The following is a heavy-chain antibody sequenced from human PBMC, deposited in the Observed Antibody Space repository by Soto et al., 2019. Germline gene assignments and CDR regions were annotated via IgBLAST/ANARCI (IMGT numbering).Heavy chain of an antibody. CDR1: GGSMRGEH. J-gene: IGHJ4*02. CDR3: ATYTVGEGGRGY. D-gene: IGHD3-16*01. V-gene: IGHV4-4*09. Sequence: QVQLQESGPGLVKPSETLSLTCTVSGGSMRGEHWSWIRQPPGKGLEWIGHHSDSTNYNPSLKSRITISTGTSKNQFSLKLSSVTAADTAVYYGATYTVGEGGRGYWGQGTLVTVSS. CDR2: HHSDST.